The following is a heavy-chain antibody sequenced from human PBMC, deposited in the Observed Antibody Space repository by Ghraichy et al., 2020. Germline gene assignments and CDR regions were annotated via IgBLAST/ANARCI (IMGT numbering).Heavy chain of an antibody. CDR3: TRGGVRGFSFYY. D-gene: IGHD5-12*01. J-gene: IGHJ4*02. CDR1: GFTFSDHY. CDR2: TRNKANGYIT. Sequence: GGSLRLSCAASGFTFSDHYMDWVRQAPGKGLEWVGRTRNKANGYITDYTASVKGRFSISREDSENSLFLQMDSLKTEDTAVYYCTRGGVRGFSFYYWGQGTMVTVAT. V-gene: IGHV3-72*01.